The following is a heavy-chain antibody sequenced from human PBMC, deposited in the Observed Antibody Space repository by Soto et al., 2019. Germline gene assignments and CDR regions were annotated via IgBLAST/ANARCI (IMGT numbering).Heavy chain of an antibody. CDR1: GGTFSSYT. V-gene: IGHV1-69*02. CDR3: ARASSWYVRWFDP. Sequence: QVQLVQSGAEVKKPGSSVKVSCKASGGTFSSYTISWVRQAPGQGLEWMGRIIPILGIANYAQKFQGRVTITADKSTSTAYMELSSLRSEDTPVYYCARASSWYVRWFDPWGQGTLVTVSS. D-gene: IGHD6-13*01. J-gene: IGHJ5*02. CDR2: IIPILGIA.